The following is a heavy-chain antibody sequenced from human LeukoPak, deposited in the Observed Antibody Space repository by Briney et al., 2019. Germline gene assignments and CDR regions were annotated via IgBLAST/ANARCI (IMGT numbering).Heavy chain of an antibody. CDR3: AKASGVPWADYAFDI. V-gene: IGHV3-30*18. Sequence: GGSLRLSCAASGFTFSAYGMHWVRQAPGKGLEWVAVISYDGSNKYYADSVKGRFTISRDNSKNTLYLQMNSLRAEDTAVYYCAKASGVPWADYAFDIWGQGTMVTVFS. CDR2: ISYDGSNK. CDR1: GFTFSAYG. D-gene: IGHD3-10*01. J-gene: IGHJ3*02.